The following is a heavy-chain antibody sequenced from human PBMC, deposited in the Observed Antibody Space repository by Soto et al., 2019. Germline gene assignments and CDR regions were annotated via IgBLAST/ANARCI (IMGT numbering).Heavy chain of an antibody. Sequence: SETLSLTCTVSGGSIISSSYYWGWIRQPPGKGLEWIGSIYYSGSTYYNPSLKSRVTISVDTSKNQFSLKLTSVIAADTAVYYCVPQNWDYWGQGTLVTVSS. CDR3: VPQNWDY. CDR2: IYYSGST. V-gene: IGHV4-39*01. J-gene: IGHJ4*02. CDR1: GGSIISSSYY.